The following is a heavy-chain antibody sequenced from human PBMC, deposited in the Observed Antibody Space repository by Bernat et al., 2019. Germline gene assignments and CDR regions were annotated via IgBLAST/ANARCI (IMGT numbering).Heavy chain of an antibody. Sequence: QVQLQESGPGLVKPSQTLSLTCTVSGGSISRGSYYWSWIRQPAGQGLEWIGRIYTSGSTNYNPSLKSRVTISVDTSKNQFSLKLSSVTAADTAVYYCAREYTVTTLDSENQNNWGQGTLVTVSS. V-gene: IGHV4-61*02. D-gene: IGHD4-17*01. CDR2: IYTSGST. CDR3: AREYTVTTLDSENQNN. CDR1: GGSISRGSYY. J-gene: IGHJ4*02.